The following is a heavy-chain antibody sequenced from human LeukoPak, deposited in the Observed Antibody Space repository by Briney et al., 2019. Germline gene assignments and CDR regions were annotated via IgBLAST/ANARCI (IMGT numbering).Heavy chain of an antibody. Sequence: GRSLRLSCAASGFTFSSYAMSWVRQAPGKGLEWVSAISGSGGSTYYADSVKGRFTISRDNSKNTLYLQMNSLRAEDTAVYYCAKDRKYDFWSGYYTDYWGQGTLVAVSS. CDR1: GFTFSSYA. CDR3: AKDRKYDFWSGYYTDY. CDR2: ISGSGGST. D-gene: IGHD3-3*01. V-gene: IGHV3-23*01. J-gene: IGHJ4*02.